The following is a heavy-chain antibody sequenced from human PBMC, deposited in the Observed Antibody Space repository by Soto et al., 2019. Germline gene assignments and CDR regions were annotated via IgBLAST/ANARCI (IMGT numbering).Heavy chain of an antibody. CDR1: GGSISSRNYY. CDR2: IYYSGST. J-gene: IGHJ4*02. Sequence: SETLSLTCAVSGGSISSRNYYWGWIRQPPGKGLEWIGSIYYSGSTYYNPSLRSRVTVSVDTSKNQFSLKLTSVTAADTAVYYCARRDGTGWYYFDYWGQGTLVTVSS. V-gene: IGHV4-39*01. CDR3: ARRDGTGWYYFDY. D-gene: IGHD6-19*01.